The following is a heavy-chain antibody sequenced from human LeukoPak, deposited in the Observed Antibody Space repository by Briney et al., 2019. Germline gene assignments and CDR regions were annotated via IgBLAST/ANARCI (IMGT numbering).Heavy chain of an antibody. CDR2: ISSSGSTI. CDR1: GFTFSSYE. CDR3: ARDYGGSSPFDY. D-gene: IGHD4-23*01. Sequence: GGSLRLSCAAAGFTFSSYEMHWVRQAPGKGLEWVSYISSSGSTIYYADSVKGRFTISRDNAKNSLYLQMNSLRAEDTAVYYCARDYGGSSPFDYWGQGTLVTVSS. V-gene: IGHV3-48*03. J-gene: IGHJ4*02.